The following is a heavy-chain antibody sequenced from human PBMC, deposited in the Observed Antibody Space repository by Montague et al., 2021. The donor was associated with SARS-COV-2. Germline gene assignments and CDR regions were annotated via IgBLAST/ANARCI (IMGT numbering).Heavy chain of an antibody. CDR3: ARWDPQTLTLIGLRGKSASDY. CDR2: INHSGTT. J-gene: IGHJ4*02. Sequence: SETLSLTCAVYGGSFSDYYWTWIRQSPGKGLEWIAEINHSGTTNYNFNPSLGSRVTISVDTSKSQFSLKLSSVTAADTGVYYCARWDPQTLTLIGLRGKSASDYWGQGTLVTVSS. D-gene: IGHD4-23*01. CDR1: GGSFSDYY. V-gene: IGHV4-34*01.